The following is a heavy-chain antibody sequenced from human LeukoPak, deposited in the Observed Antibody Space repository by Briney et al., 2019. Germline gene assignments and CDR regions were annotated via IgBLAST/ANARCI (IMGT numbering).Heavy chain of an antibody. CDR1: GYTFTGYY. V-gene: IGHV1-2*02. CDR2: INPNSGGT. J-gene: IGHJ3*02. D-gene: IGHD6-25*01. Sequence: ASVKVSCKASGYTFTGYYMHWVRQAPGQGLEWMGWINPNSGGTRYAPRFQGRVTMSSDTSINTAYMELRRLTSDDTAVFYCARVYRLYERTYPAGYDIWGQGTGVTVSS. CDR3: ARVYRLYERTYPAGYDI.